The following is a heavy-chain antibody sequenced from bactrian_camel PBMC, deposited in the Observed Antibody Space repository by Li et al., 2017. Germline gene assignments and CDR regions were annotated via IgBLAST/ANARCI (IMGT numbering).Heavy chain of an antibody. J-gene: IGHJ4*01. CDR1: ALVYC. Sequence: HVQLVESGGGSVQAGGSLKLSCIASALVYCMGWFRQVPGKEREGVAAIAPSTGSTYYDDSITGRFTVSHVNSNNTLHLQMNSLKPEDTAVYYCAADLGWCGSAPLQREFRNWGQGTQVTVS. D-gene: IGHD6*01. CDR3: AADLGWCGSAPLQREFRN. CDR2: IAPSTGST. V-gene: IGHV3S1*01.